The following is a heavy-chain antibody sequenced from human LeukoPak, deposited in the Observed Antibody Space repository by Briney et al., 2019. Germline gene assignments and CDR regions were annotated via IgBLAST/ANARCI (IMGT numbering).Heavy chain of an antibody. CDR2: ISYDGSNK. Sequence: GGSLRLSCAASGFTFSSYGMHWVRQAPGKGLEWVAVISYDGSNKYYADSVKGRFTISRDNSKNTLYLQMNSLRAEDTAVYYCLTVTFDHWGQGTLVTVSS. CDR3: LTVTFDH. CDR1: GFTFSSYG. V-gene: IGHV3-30*03. D-gene: IGHD4-23*01. J-gene: IGHJ4*02.